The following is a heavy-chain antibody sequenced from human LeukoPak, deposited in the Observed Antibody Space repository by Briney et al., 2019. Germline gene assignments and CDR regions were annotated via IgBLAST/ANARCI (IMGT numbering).Heavy chain of an antibody. CDR1: GGSIYITNY. CDR2: IAHDGTT. V-gene: IGHV4-4*02. Sequence: PSETLFLTCGVSGGSIYITNYWSWVRQAPGKGLEWIGEIAHDGTTNYNPSLRSRVAMSFDRANNQFSLSLTSVTAADTAVYYCTREDRPYCPFAYWGQGVLVTVSS. D-gene: IGHD1-26*01. J-gene: IGHJ4*02. CDR3: TREDRPYCPFAY.